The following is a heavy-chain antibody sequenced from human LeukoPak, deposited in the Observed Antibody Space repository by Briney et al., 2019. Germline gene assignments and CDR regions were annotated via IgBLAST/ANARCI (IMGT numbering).Heavy chain of an antibody. Sequence: ASVKVSCKVSGYTFTDYYMHWVQQAPGKGLEWMGLVDPEDGETIYAEKFQGRVTITADTSTDTAYMELSSLRSVDTAVYYCARMARAAAAYFDYWGQGTLVTVSS. CDR2: VDPEDGET. V-gene: IGHV1-69-2*01. J-gene: IGHJ4*02. CDR3: ARMARAAAAYFDY. D-gene: IGHD6-13*01. CDR1: GYTFTDYY.